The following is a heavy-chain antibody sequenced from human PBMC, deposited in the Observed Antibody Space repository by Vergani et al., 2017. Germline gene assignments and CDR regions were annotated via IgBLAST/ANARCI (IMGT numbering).Heavy chain of an antibody. CDR1: GGTFSSYA. Sequence: QVQLVQSGAEVKKPGSSVKVSCKASGGTFSSYAISWVRQAPGQGLEWMGGIIPIFGTANYAQKFQGRVTITADESTSTAYMERSSLRSEDTAVYYCARETLSDYGFFGRVPFDYWGQGTLVTVSS. D-gene: IGHD4-17*01. J-gene: IGHJ4*02. V-gene: IGHV1-69*01. CDR2: IIPIFGTA. CDR3: ARETLSDYGFFGRVPFDY.